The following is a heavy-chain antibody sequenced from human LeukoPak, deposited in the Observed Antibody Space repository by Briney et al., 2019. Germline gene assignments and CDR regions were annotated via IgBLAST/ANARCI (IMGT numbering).Heavy chain of an antibody. V-gene: IGHV1-18*01. J-gene: IGHJ4*02. CDR2: ISAYNGNT. CDR3: ARPVTYYYDSSGYYGHYFDY. CDR1: GYTFTSYG. Sequence: GASVKVSCKASGYTFTSYGISWVRQAPGQGLEWMGWISAYNGNTNYAQKLQGRVTMTTDTSTSTAYMELRSLRSDDTAVYYCARPVTYYYDSSGYYGHYFDYWGQGTLVTVSS. D-gene: IGHD3-22*01.